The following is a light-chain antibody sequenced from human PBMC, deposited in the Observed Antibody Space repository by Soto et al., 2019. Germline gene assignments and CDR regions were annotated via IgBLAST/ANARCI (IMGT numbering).Light chain of an antibody. J-gene: IGLJ3*02. CDR2: GNN. Sequence: QSVLTQPPSASGTPGQRVTISCSGSSSNIGSNYVYWYQQLPGTAPKLLIFGNNQRPSGVPDRFSGSKSGTSASLAISGLRSEDEADYYCAAWDDSLNGWVFGGGTQLTVL. CDR1: SSNIGSNY. V-gene: IGLV1-47*02. CDR3: AAWDDSLNGWV.